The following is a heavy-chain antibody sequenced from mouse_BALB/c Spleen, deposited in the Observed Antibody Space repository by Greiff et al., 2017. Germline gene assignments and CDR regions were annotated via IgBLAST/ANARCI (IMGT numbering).Heavy chain of an antibody. CDR2: IDPANGNT. Sequence: EVHLVESGAELVKPGASVKLSCTASGFNIKDTYMHWVKQRPEQGLEWIGRIDPANGNTKYDPKFQGKATITADTSSNTAYLQLSSLTSEDTAVYYCDYYGSSYATDYWGQGTSVTVSS. V-gene: IGHV14-3*02. D-gene: IGHD1-1*01. J-gene: IGHJ4*01. CDR1: GFNIKDTY. CDR3: DYYGSSYATDY.